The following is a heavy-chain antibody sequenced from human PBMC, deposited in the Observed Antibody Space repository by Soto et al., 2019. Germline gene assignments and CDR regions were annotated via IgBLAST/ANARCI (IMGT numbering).Heavy chain of an antibody. CDR3: AKGAGWEPEYYSDY. Sequence: QVQLVQSGAEVKKPGASVKVSCKASGYTFTSYGIIWVRQAPGQGLEWMGWINPYNANTKYAQKVQGRVTMTTDTXXSTAYMELTSLRSDDTAVYYCAKGAGWEPEYYSDYWGQGTLVTVSS. V-gene: IGHV1-18*01. D-gene: IGHD1-26*01. J-gene: IGHJ4*02. CDR2: INPYNANT. CDR1: GYTFTSYG.